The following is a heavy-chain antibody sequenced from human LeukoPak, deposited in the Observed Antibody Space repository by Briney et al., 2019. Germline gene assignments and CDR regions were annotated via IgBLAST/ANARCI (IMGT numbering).Heavy chain of an antibody. CDR3: ARDLKGVNNWFDP. J-gene: IGHJ5*02. CDR1: GGSISSYY. Sequence: PSETLSLTCTVSGGSISSYYWSWIRQPPGKGLEWIGYIYYSGSTNYNPSLKSRVTISVDTSKNQFSLKLSSVTAADTAVYHCARDLKGVNNWFDPWGQGTLVTVSS. V-gene: IGHV4-59*01. CDR2: IYYSGST.